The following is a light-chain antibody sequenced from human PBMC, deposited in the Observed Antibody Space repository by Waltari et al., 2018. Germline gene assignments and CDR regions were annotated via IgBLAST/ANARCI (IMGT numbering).Light chain of an antibody. V-gene: IGKV3-20*01. CDR2: HAS. Sequence: EIVLTQSPGTLSLSPGERATLYCRASKSISKYLAWYQQKPGQAPRLLIYHASSRAAGIPDRFSGSGSGTDFSLTISRLEPEDFAVYYCQHYESLPVTFGQGTKVEIK. J-gene: IGKJ1*01. CDR3: QHYESLPVT. CDR1: KSISKY.